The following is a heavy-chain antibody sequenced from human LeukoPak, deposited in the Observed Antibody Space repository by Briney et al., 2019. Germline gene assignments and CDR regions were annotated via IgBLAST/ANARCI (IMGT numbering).Heavy chain of an antibody. CDR3: ARDGRVHAFDI. J-gene: IGHJ3*02. V-gene: IGHV3-48*01. CDR1: GFTFSSYA. D-gene: IGHD1-26*01. CDR2: ISSSSSTI. Sequence: GGSLRLSCAASGFTFSSYAMHWVRQAPGKGLEWVSYISSSSSTIYYADSVKGRFTISRDNAKNSLYLQMNSLRAEDTAVYYCARDGRVHAFDIWGQGTMVTVSS.